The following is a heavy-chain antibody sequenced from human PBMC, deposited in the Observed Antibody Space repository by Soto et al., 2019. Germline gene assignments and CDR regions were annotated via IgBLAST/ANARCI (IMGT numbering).Heavy chain of an antibody. CDR1: GFTFSSYG. J-gene: IGHJ6*02. CDR3: ARVNPKYYYGMDV. V-gene: IGHV3-33*01. Sequence: GGSLRLSCAASGFTFSSYGMHWVHQAPGKGLEWVAVIWYDGSNKYYADSVKGRFTISRDNSKNTLYLQMNSLRAEDTAVYYCARVNPKYYYGMDVWGQGTTVTVSS. CDR2: IWYDGSNK.